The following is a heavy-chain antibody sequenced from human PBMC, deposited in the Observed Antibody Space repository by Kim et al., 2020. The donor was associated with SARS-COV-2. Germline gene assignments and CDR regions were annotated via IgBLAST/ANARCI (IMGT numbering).Heavy chain of an antibody. D-gene: IGHD5-18*01. CDR3: ARERYSYGPNHLFPIDP. Sequence: SETLSLTCTVSGGSISSGGYYWSWIRQHPGKGLEWIGYIYYSGSTYYNPSLKSRVTISVDTSKNQFSLKLSSVTAADTAVYYCARERYSYGPNHLFPIDPWGQGTLVTVSS. CDR1: GGSISSGGYY. CDR2: IYYSGST. J-gene: IGHJ5*02. V-gene: IGHV4-31*03.